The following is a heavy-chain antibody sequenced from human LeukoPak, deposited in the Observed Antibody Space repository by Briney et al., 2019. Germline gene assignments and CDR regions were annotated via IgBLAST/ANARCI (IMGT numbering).Heavy chain of an antibody. V-gene: IGHV3-23*01. Sequence: SGGSLRLSCAASGFTFSTYAMSWVRQAPGKGLEWVSTISGSVGTTYYADSVKGRFTISRDNSKDTLYLQMNSLRAEDTAVYYCAKVTPKLSITIFGVVMPDAFDIWGQGTMVTVSS. D-gene: IGHD3-3*01. CDR3: AKVTPKLSITIFGVVMPDAFDI. CDR2: ISGSVGTT. J-gene: IGHJ3*02. CDR1: GFTFSTYA.